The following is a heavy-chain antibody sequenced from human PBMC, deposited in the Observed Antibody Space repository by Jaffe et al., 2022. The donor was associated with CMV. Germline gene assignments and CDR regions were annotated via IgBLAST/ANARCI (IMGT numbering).Heavy chain of an antibody. CDR2: IRSKAYGGTT. D-gene: IGHD6-6*01. CDR1: GFTFGDYA. Sequence: EVQLVESGGGLVQPGRSLRLSCTASGFTFGDYAMSWVRQAPGKGLEWVGFIRSKAYGGTTEYAASVKGRFTISRDDSKSIAYLQMNSLKTEDTAVYYCTRAGSSSLTYYYYYMDVWGKGTTVTVSS. CDR3: TRAGSSSLTYYYYYMDV. J-gene: IGHJ6*03. V-gene: IGHV3-49*04.